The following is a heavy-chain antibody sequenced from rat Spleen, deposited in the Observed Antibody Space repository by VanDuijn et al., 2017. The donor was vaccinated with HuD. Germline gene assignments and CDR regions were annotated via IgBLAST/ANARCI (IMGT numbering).Heavy chain of an antibody. D-gene: IGHD1-2*01. CDR2: ISYDGSST. J-gene: IGHJ4*01. CDR1: GFTFSNYG. CDR3: GKDMNYYSSYPFYVMGA. V-gene: IGHV5-29*01. Sequence: EVQVVESGGGLVQPGRSLKLSCAASGFTFSNYGMDWVRQAPTKGLEWVATISYDGSSTYYGDSVRGRFSISRDNAENTVYLQMSSLRSEYTATYYCGKDMNYYSSYPFYVMGAWGQGTSVTVSS.